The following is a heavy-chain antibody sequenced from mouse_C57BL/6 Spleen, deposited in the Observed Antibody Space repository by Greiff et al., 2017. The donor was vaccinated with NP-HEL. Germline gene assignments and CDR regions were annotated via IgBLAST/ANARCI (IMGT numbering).Heavy chain of an antibody. Sequence: QVQLLQPGAELVRPGSSVKLSCKASGYTFTSYWMHWVKQRPIQGLEWIGNIDPSDSETHYNQKFKDKATLTVDKSSSTAYMQLSSLTSEDSAVYYCARGGDYGYDGAWFAYWGQGTLVTVSA. J-gene: IGHJ3*01. CDR3: ARGGDYGYDGAWFAY. CDR1: GYTFTSYW. V-gene: IGHV1-52*01. D-gene: IGHD2-2*01. CDR2: IDPSDSET.